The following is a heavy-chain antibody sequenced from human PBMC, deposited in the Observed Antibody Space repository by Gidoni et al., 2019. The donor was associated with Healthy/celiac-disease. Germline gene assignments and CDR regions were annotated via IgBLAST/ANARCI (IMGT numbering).Heavy chain of an antibody. CDR3: AKAPITMIVVSLYYFDY. D-gene: IGHD3-22*01. CDR2: ISGSGGST. CDR1: GFTFSSYA. Sequence: EVQLLESGGGLVQPGGSLRLSCAASGFTFSSYAMSWVRQAPGKGLEWVSAISGSGGSTYYADSVKGRFTISRDNSKNTLYLQMNSLRAEDTAVYYCAKAPITMIVVSLYYFDYWGQGTLVTVSS. J-gene: IGHJ4*02. V-gene: IGHV3-23*01.